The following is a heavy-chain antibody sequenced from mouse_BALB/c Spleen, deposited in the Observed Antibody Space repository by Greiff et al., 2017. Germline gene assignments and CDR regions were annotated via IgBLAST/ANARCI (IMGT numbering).Heavy chain of an antibody. Sequence: EVKLLESGPGLVKPSQSLSLTCTVTGYSITSDYAWNWIRQFPGNKLEWMGYISYSGSTSYNPSLKSRISITRDTSKNQFFLQLNSVTTEDTATYYCAKSLYYGSSYGGFAYWGQGTLVTVSA. V-gene: IGHV3-2*02. J-gene: IGHJ3*01. CDR3: AKSLYYGSSYGGFAY. CDR1: GYSITSDYA. D-gene: IGHD1-1*01. CDR2: ISYSGST.